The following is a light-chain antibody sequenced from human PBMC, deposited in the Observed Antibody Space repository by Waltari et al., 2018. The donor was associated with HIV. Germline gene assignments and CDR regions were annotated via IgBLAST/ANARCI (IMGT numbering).Light chain of an antibody. Sequence: QSALTQSPSASGSPGQAVTISCTGTSSDVGAYEYVSWYRQHPGKAPKLMIYDLYKRPSGVPDRFAGSKSGNTASLTVSGLQAEDEATYYCSSYAGSKNRVVFGGGTFLTVL. CDR1: SSDVGAYEY. V-gene: IGLV2-8*01. J-gene: IGLJ2*01. CDR2: DLY. CDR3: SSYAGSKNRVV.